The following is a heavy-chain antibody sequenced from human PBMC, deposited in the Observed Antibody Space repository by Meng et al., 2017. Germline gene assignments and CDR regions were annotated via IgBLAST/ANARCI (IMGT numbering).Heavy chain of an antibody. CDR3: ARSQITYYDILTGYYSFRGLDY. Sequence: ASVKVSCKASGYTFTSYYMHWVRQAPGQGLEWMGIINPSGGSTSYAQKFQGRVTMTRDTSTSTVYMELSSLRAEDTAVYYCARSQITYYDILTGYYSFRGLDYWGQGTLVTVSS. CDR1: GYTFTSYY. CDR2: INPSGGST. V-gene: IGHV1-46*01. J-gene: IGHJ4*02. D-gene: IGHD3-9*01.